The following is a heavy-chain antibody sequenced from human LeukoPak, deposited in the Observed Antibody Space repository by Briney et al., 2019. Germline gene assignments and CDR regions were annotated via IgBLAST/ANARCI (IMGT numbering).Heavy chain of an antibody. CDR1: GFTFGSYS. Sequence: GGSLRLSCAASGFTFGSYSMNWVRQAPGKGLEWVSYISSSGSTIYYADSVKGRFTISRDNAKNSLYLQMNSLRAEDTAVYYCARGYYDFWRNYYYYYMDVWGKGTTVTVSS. J-gene: IGHJ6*03. V-gene: IGHV3-48*04. D-gene: IGHD3-3*01. CDR3: ARGYYDFWRNYYYYYMDV. CDR2: ISSSGSTI.